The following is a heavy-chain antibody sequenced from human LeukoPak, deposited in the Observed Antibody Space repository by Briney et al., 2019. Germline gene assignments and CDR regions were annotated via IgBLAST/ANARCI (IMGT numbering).Heavy chain of an antibody. CDR2: IIWNGGSS. D-gene: IGHD3-22*01. V-gene: IGHV3-43*01. Sequence: GRCLRPAWPASAFTFGTFSMHWVRLPPRNGLEWVSLIIWNGGSSYYTNSVKGRFTISRDNSKNSLYLQMNSLTTEDTALYYCEKGSSGYYIDYWGQGTLVTVSS. CDR1: AFTFGTFS. J-gene: IGHJ4*02. CDR3: EKGSSGYYIDY.